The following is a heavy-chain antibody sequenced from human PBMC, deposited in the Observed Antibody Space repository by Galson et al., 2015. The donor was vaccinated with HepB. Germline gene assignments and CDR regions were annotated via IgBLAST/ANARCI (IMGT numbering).Heavy chain of an antibody. CDR3: ARDKGDYYDSSGYYYWDY. CDR2: ISAYNGNT. CDR1: GYTFTNYG. Sequence: SVKVSCKASGYTFTNYGISWVRQAPGQGLEWMGWISAYNGNTNYAQKLQGRVTMTTDTSTSTAYMELRSLRSDDTAVYYCARDKGDYYDSSGYYYWDYWGQGTLVTVPS. D-gene: IGHD3-22*01. J-gene: IGHJ4*02. V-gene: IGHV1-18*04.